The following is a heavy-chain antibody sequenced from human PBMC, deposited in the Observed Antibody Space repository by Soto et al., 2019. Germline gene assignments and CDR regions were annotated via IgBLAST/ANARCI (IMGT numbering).Heavy chain of an antibody. Sequence: XGSLRLSCAAAGFTLISYALSWVRQAPGKGLEWVSAISGSGGSTCYADSVKGRFTISRENSKNTLYLQMNSLRAEDTAVYYCAKAGGPDYYASSGYYYVPHFDYWGQGPLVTVSS. CDR2: ISGSGGST. J-gene: IGHJ4*02. D-gene: IGHD3-22*01. CDR1: GFTLISYA. CDR3: AKAGGPDYYASSGYYYVPHFDY. V-gene: IGHV3-23*01.